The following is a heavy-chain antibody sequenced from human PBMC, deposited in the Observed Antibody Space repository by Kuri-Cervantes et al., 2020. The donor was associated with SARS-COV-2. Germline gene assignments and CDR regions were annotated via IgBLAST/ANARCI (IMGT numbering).Heavy chain of an antibody. CDR2: IYSGGST. Sequence: GESLKISCAASGFTVSSNYMSWVRQAPGKGLEWVSVIYSGGSTYYADSVKGRFTISRDNSKNTLYLQMNSLRAEDTAVYYCATAPLIRFLEWFRFDYWGQGTLVTVSS. D-gene: IGHD3-3*01. J-gene: IGHJ4*02. CDR3: ATAPLIRFLEWFRFDY. V-gene: IGHV3-53*01. CDR1: GFTVSSNY.